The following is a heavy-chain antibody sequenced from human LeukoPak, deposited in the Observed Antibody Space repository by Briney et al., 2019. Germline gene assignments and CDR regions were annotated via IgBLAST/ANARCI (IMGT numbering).Heavy chain of an antibody. V-gene: IGHV3-20*01. Sequence: PGGSLRLSCAASGFTFDDYGMSWVRQAPGKGLEWVSGINWNGGSTGYADSVKGRFTISRDNAKNSLYLQMNSLRAEDTALYHCARDRTMSGTGGAFDIWGQGTMVTVSS. D-gene: IGHD3-22*01. CDR3: ARDRTMSGTGGAFDI. CDR1: GFTFDDYG. CDR2: INWNGGST. J-gene: IGHJ3*02.